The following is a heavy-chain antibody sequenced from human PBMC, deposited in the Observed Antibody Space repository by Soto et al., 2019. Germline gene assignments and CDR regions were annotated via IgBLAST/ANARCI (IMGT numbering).Heavy chain of an antibody. CDR3: ARSPSTIFGVVINWFDP. Sequence: SETLSLTCTVSGGSISSGGYYWSWIRQHPGKGLEWIGYIYYSGSTYYNPSLKSRVTISVDTSKNQFSLKLSSVTAADTAVYYCARSPSTIFGVVINWFDPWGQGTLVTVSS. J-gene: IGHJ5*02. CDR1: GGSISSGGYY. D-gene: IGHD3-3*01. V-gene: IGHV4-31*03. CDR2: IYYSGST.